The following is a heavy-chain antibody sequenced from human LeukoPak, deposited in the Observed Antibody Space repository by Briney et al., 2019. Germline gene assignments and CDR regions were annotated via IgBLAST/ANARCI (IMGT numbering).Heavy chain of an antibody. J-gene: IGHJ4*02. CDR3: ARGVSPYVYSSTFDY. V-gene: IGHV3-30-3*01. CDR2: ISYDGSNK. CDR1: GFTFSSYA. Sequence: GGSLRLSCAASGFTFSSYAMHWVRQAPGKGLEWVAVISYDGSNKYYADSVKGRFTISRDNSKSTLYLQMNSLRAEDTAVYYCARGVSPYVYSSTFDYWGQGTLVTVSS. D-gene: IGHD3-16*01.